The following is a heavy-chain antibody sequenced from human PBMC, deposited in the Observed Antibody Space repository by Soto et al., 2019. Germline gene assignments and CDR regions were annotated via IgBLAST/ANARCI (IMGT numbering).Heavy chain of an antibody. Sequence: GASVKVSCKASGYTFTSYYMHWVRQAPGQGLEWMGIINPSGGSTSYAQKFQGRVTMTRDTSTSTVYMELSSLRSEDTAVYYCAREFLYGDYGTTNWYFDLWGRGTLVTVSS. CDR2: INPSGGST. CDR1: GYTFTSYY. D-gene: IGHD4-17*01. CDR3: AREFLYGDYGTTNWYFDL. V-gene: IGHV1-46*03. J-gene: IGHJ2*01.